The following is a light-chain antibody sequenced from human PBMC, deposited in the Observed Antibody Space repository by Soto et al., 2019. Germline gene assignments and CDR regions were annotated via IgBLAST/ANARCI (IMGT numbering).Light chain of an antibody. Sequence: QSVLTQPASVSGSPGQSITISCTGTSSDVGGYNYVSWYQQHPGKAPNLMISEVSNRPSGVSNRFSGSKSGNTASLTISGRQAEDEADYYCSSSTRSSTWVFGGGTKLTVL. J-gene: IGLJ3*02. V-gene: IGLV2-14*01. CDR1: SSDVGGYNY. CDR3: SSSTRSSTWV. CDR2: EVS.